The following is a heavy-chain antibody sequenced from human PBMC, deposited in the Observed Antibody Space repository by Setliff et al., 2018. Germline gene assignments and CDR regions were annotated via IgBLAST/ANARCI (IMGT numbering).Heavy chain of an antibody. CDR1: GGTFSTCG. D-gene: IGHD2-8*01. V-gene: IGHV1-69*05. CDR2: TIPIFGTT. J-gene: IGHJ6*03. Sequence: SVKVSCKASGGTFSTCGISWVRQAPGQGLEWMGGTIPIFGTTNYAQKFQGRVTIITDESTNTAYMELSSLRSEDTAVYYCAREGVDARSSTDYRYYMDVWGKGTTVTVSS. CDR3: AREGVDARSSTDYRYYMDV.